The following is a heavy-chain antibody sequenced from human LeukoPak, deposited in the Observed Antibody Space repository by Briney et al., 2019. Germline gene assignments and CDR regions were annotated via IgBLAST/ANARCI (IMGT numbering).Heavy chain of an antibody. J-gene: IGHJ4*02. D-gene: IGHD6-13*01. CDR1: GGSISSSNW. CDR2: IYHSGST. V-gene: IGHV4-4*02. CDR3: ARAKSGYSGSAADY. Sequence: PSETLSLTCAVSGGSISSSNWWSWVRQPPGKGLEWIGEIYHSGSTNYNPSLKSRVTISVDKSKNQFSLKLSSVTAADTAVYYCARAKSGYSGSAADYWGQGTLVTVSS.